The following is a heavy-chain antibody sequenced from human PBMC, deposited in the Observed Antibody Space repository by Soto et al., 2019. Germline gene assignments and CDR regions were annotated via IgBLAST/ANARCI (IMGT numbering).Heavy chain of an antibody. D-gene: IGHD1-26*01. CDR2: IYYSGST. Sequence: QLQLQESGPGLVKPSETLSLTCTVSGGSISSSSYYWGWIRQPPGKGLEWIGSIYYSGSTYYNPSLKSRVTISVDTSKNQFSLTLSSVTAADTAVYYCARFSGWEQHFDYWGQGTLVTVSS. V-gene: IGHV4-39*01. CDR1: GGSISSSSYY. J-gene: IGHJ4*02. CDR3: ARFSGWEQHFDY.